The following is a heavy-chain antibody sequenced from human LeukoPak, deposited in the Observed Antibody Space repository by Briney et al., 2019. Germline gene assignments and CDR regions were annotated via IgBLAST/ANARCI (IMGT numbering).Heavy chain of an antibody. CDR1: GFTFSSYW. Sequence: GGSLRLSCVASGFTFSSYWMTWVRQVPGKGLEWVANIKEDGSEKYYVDPVKGRFSISRDNAKNSLFLQMNSPRAEDTAVYYCARDRYSSKWGQGTLVTVSS. CDR3: ARDRYSSK. J-gene: IGHJ1*01. D-gene: IGHD6-19*01. V-gene: IGHV3-7*01. CDR2: IKEDGSEK.